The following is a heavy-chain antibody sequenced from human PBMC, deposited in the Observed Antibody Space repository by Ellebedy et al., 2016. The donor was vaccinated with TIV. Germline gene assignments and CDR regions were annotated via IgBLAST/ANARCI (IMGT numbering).Heavy chain of an antibody. CDR1: GFTFSHYY. CDR2: IDQNGGEK. V-gene: IGHV3-7*01. CDR3: ARDRGTRGVRGMDV. Sequence: GESLKISCAASGFTFSHYYMTWVRQAPGKGLEWVANIDQNGGEKSYVDSVKGRFTISRDNSKNTLYLQVNSLRAEDTAVYYCARDRGTRGVRGMDVWGQGTTVTVSS. J-gene: IGHJ6*01. D-gene: IGHD3-10*01.